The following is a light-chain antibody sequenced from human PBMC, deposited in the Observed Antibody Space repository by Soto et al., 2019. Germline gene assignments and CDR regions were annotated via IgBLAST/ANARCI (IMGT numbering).Light chain of an antibody. Sequence: EIVLTQSPATLSLSPGERATLSCRASQSVSSSYLAWYQQKPGQAPRLLIYGASSRATGNPDRFSGSGSGTDFTLTISRLEPEDFAVYYCQQYGSSPPGNTFGQGTKLEIK. V-gene: IGKV3-20*01. CDR3: QQYGSSPPGNT. CDR2: GAS. CDR1: QSVSSSY. J-gene: IGKJ2*01.